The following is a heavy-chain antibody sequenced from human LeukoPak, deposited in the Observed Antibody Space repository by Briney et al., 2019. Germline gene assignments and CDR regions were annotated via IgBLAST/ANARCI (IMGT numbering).Heavy chain of an antibody. CDR3: ARGHYGDYVFDY. D-gene: IGHD4-17*01. Sequence: ASVKVSCKASGYTFTGYYMHWVRQAPGQGLEWMGWVNPNSGGTNYAQKFQGRVTMTRDTSISTAYMELSRLRSDDTAVYYCARGHYGDYVFDYWGQGTLVTVSS. J-gene: IGHJ4*02. V-gene: IGHV1-2*02. CDR1: GYTFTGYY. CDR2: VNPNSGGT.